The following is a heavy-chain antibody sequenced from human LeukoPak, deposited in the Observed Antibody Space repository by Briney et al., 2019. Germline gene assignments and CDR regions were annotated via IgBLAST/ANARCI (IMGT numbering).Heavy chain of an antibody. D-gene: IGHD2-8*02. CDR3: AASTGNKDFDD. CDR2: IYSGGST. Sequence: PGGSLRLSCAASGFIVSSNYMSWVRQAPGKGLEWVSVIYSGGSTYYADSVKGRFTISRDNSRNTLYLQMNRLRTEDTALYYCAASTGNKDFDDWGQGTLVIVSS. V-gene: IGHV3-66*02. J-gene: IGHJ4*02. CDR1: GFIVSSNY.